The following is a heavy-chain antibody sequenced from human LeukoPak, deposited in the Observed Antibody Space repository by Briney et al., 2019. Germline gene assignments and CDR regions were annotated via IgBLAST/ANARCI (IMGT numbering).Heavy chain of an antibody. Sequence: GGSLRLSCSASGFTFSSYAMHWVRQAPGKGLEYVSAINSAGGSTYYADSVKGRFTISRDNSKNTLYLQMGSLRTEDTAVYYCARVAAVAGIPSWGQGTLVTVSS. D-gene: IGHD6-19*01. CDR1: GFTFSSYA. CDR2: INSAGGST. CDR3: ARVAAVAGIPS. J-gene: IGHJ5*02. V-gene: IGHV3-64D*06.